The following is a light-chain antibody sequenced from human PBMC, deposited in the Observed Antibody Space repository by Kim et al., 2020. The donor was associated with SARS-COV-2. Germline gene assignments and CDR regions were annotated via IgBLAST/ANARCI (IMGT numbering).Light chain of an antibody. Sequence: ELTQPPSASGTPGQRVTISCSGSSSTIGGNDVNWYRQLPGTAPNLLIYDNNRRPSGVTDRFSGSKSGTSASLAISGLQSEDEADYYCASWDDSINGPVFGGGTQLTVL. CDR2: DNN. V-gene: IGLV1-44*01. CDR1: SSTIGGND. J-gene: IGLJ3*02. CDR3: ASWDDSINGPV.